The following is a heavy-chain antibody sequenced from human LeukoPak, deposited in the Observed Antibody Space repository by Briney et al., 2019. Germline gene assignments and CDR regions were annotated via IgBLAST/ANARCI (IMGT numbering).Heavy chain of an antibody. D-gene: IGHD3-22*01. CDR2: ITGNGGSV. CDR3: ARDHVGSGYYYFGS. V-gene: IGHV3-20*04. CDR1: GFTFADYG. Sequence: GGSLRLSCAASGFTFADYGMSWVRQAPGKGLEWVSGITGNGGSVGYADAMKGRFTVSRDNAKKSLYLQMNSLRDEDTALYYCARDHVGSGYYYFGSWGQGTLVTVSS. J-gene: IGHJ4*02.